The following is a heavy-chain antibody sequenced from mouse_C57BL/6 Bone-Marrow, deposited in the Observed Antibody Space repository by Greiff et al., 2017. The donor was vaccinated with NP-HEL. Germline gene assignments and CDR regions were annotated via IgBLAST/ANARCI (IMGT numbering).Heavy chain of an antibody. V-gene: IGHV7-3*01. J-gene: IGHJ3*01. CDR2: IRNKANGYTT. Sequence: EVQRVESGGGLVQPGGSLSLSCAASGFTFTDYYMSWVRQPPGKALEWLGFIRNKANGYTTEYSASVKGRFTISRDNSQSILYLQMNALRAEDSATYYCASSGGFAYWGQGTLVTVSA. CDR1: GFTFTDYY. CDR3: ASSGGFAY. D-gene: IGHD3-2*02.